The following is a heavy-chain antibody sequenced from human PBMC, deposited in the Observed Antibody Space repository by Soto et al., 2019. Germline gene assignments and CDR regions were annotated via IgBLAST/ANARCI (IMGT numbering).Heavy chain of an antibody. D-gene: IGHD3-16*01. CDR1: GFTFRIYS. J-gene: IGHJ3*02. Sequence: QVQLVESGGGVVQPGRSLRLSCAASGFTFRIYSMHWVRQSPGKALEWVAVMWYDGTNKYYGESVKGRFTISRDNSENTLYLQMNSLRVEDTAVYYCARDATFGTKGGSFDIWGHGTLVTVAS. CDR2: MWYDGTNK. V-gene: IGHV3-33*01. CDR3: ARDATFGTKGGSFDI.